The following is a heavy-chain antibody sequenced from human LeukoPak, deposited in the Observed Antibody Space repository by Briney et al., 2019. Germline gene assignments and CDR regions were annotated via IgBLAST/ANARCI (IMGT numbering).Heavy chain of an antibody. J-gene: IGHJ4*02. Sequence: SETLSLTCAVNGGSFSDYWWSWVRQPPGKGLEWLGEIKHSGGTNYNPSLKSRVTISIDTSKNQFSLKLSSVTAADAAVYYCAREGLRDAYNPLGYWGQGTLVTVSS. CDR3: AREGLRDAYNPLGY. D-gene: IGHD5-24*01. CDR2: IKHSGGT. V-gene: IGHV4-34*01. CDR1: GGSFSDYW.